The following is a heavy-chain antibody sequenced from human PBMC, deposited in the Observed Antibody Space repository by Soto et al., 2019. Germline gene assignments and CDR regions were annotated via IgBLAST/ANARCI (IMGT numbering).Heavy chain of an antibody. CDR2: ISGSGGST. D-gene: IGHD2-21*01. V-gene: IGHV3-23*01. CDR3: ASDWKEGYTHSFDH. J-gene: IGHJ4*01. CDR1: GFTFSSYA. Sequence: PGGSLRLSCAASGFTFSSYAMSWVRQAPGKGLEWVSAISGSGGSTYYADSVKGRFTISRDNSKNTLYLKMNSLRADDTAVYYCASDWKEGYTHSFDHSVHGALVTVSS.